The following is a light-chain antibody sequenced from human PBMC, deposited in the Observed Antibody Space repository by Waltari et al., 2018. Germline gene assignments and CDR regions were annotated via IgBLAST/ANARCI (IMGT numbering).Light chain of an antibody. V-gene: IGLV3-21*04. CDR3: QVWHADIDPGV. CDR2: YDS. CDR1: NLGSYS. Sequence: SYVLTQPPSVSVAPGEPASIHCGGDNLGSYSGPRYQQKPGQAPVLVIFYDSDRPSGIPARFSGSNSGNTATLTITSVEAGDEARYYCQVWHADIDPGVFGTGTEVTVL. J-gene: IGLJ1*01.